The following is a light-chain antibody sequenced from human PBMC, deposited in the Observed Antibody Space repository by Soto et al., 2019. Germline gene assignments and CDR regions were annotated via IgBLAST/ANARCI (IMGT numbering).Light chain of an antibody. CDR1: QSISSW. CDR2: KAS. V-gene: IGKV1-5*03. CDR3: QQYNSPPWT. J-gene: IGKJ1*01. Sequence: DIQMTQSPSTLSASVGDRVTITCRASQSISSWLAWYQQKPGKAPKFLIHKASSLESGVPSRFSGSGSGTEFTLTISSPQTDDFATYFCQQYNSPPWTFGQGTKVEIK.